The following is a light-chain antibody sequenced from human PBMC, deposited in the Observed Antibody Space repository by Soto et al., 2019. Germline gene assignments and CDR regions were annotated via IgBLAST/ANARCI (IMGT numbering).Light chain of an antibody. J-gene: IGLJ2*01. CDR2: EVS. CDR3: SSYAGSNNFV. Sequence: QSALTQPPSASGSPGQSVTLSCTGTSSDLGDYNFVSWYQPHPGKAPKLMIYEVSKRPSGVPDRFSGSKSGNTASLTVSGLQAEDEADYFCSSYAGSNNFVFGGGTKVTVL. CDR1: SSDLGDYNF. V-gene: IGLV2-8*01.